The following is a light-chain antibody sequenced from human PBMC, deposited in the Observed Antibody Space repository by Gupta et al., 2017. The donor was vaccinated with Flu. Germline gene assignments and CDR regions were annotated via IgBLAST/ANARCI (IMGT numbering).Light chain of an antibody. CDR1: ALPKKY. J-gene: IGLJ2*01. CDR3: YSTDSSGNQGV. V-gene: IGLV3-10*01. CDR2: EDS. Sequence: SYELTQPPSVSVSPGQTARITCSGDALPKKYAYWYQQKSGQAPVLVIYEDSKRPSGIPERGAGSSSGKMDTWTISGDQVEDEADYVGYSTDSSGNQGVVGGGTKLT.